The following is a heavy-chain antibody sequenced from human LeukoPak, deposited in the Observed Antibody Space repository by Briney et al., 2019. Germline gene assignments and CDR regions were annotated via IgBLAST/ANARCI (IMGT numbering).Heavy chain of an antibody. Sequence: ASVKVSCKASGYTFTSCYMHWVRQAPGQGLEWMGIINPSGGSTSYAQKFQGRVTMTRDTSTSTVYMELSSLRSEDTAVYYCARPGAPALFGEFSGLTNWFDPWGQGTLVTVSS. CDR2: INPSGGST. CDR1: GYTFTSCY. J-gene: IGHJ5*02. CDR3: ARPGAPALFGEFSGLTNWFDP. D-gene: IGHD3-10*02. V-gene: IGHV1-46*01.